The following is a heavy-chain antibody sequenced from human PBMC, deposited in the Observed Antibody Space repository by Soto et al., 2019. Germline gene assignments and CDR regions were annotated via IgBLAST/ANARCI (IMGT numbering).Heavy chain of an antibody. CDR1: DYTFTSYG. CDR3: ARDDYGDHSYDY. Sequence: ASVKVSCKASDYTFTSYGISWVRQAPGQGLEWMGWISAYNGNTNYAQKLQGRVTMTTDTSTSTAYMELRSLRSDDTAVYYCARDDYGDHSYDYWGQGTLVTVSS. J-gene: IGHJ4*02. V-gene: IGHV1-18*04. CDR2: ISAYNGNT. D-gene: IGHD4-17*01.